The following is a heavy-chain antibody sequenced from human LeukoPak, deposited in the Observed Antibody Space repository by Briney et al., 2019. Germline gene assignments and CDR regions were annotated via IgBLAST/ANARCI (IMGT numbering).Heavy chain of an antibody. D-gene: IGHD6-13*01. CDR2: ISSSSSTI. CDR1: GFTFSSYS. J-gene: IGHJ4*02. CDR3: AREGYSSSPWV. V-gene: IGHV3-48*01. Sequence: PGGSLRLSCAASGFTFSSYSVNWVRQAPGKGLEWVSYISSSSSTIYYADSVKGRFTISRDNAKNSLYLQMNSLRAEDTAVYYCAREGYSSSPWVWGQGTLVTVSS.